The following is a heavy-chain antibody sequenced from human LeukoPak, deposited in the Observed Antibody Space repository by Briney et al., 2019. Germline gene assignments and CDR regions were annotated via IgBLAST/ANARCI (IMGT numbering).Heavy chain of an antibody. CDR3: ARSYSGSYYRTFDY. CDR1: GGSISNYY. V-gene: IGHV4-59*01. CDR2: IYYSGST. D-gene: IGHD3-10*01. Sequence: SETLSLTCSVSGGSISNYYWSGIRPPPGKGLEWIGYIYYSGSTNYNPSLKSRVTISVDTSKNLFSLKLTSVTAADTAVYYCARSYSGSYYRTFDYWGQGTLVTVSS. J-gene: IGHJ4*02.